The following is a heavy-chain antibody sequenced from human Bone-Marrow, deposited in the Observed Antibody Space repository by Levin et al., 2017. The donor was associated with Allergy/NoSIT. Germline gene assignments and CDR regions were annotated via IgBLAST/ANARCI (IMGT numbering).Heavy chain of an antibody. D-gene: IGHD4-17*01. CDR2: IYWDDDK. CDR3: AHRRPKRNDYGDYLDAFDI. J-gene: IGHJ3*02. V-gene: IGHV2-5*02. Sequence: ASGPTLVKPTQTLTLTCTFSGFSLSTSGVGVGWIRQPPGKALEWLALIYWDDDKRYSPSLKSRLTITKDTSKNQVVLTMTNMDPVDTATYYCAHRRPKRNDYGDYLDAFDIWGQGTMVTVSS. CDR1: GFSLSTSGVG.